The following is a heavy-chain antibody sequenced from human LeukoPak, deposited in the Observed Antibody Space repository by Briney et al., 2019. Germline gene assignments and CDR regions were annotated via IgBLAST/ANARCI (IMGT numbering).Heavy chain of an antibody. D-gene: IGHD3-22*01. J-gene: IGHJ4*02. CDR1: GYTFIIYY. CDR3: ARWDYYDISAFDY. V-gene: IGHV1-46*01. CDR2: INPSGGTT. Sequence: GASVKVSCKASGYTFIIYYIHWVRQAPGQGLNWMGMINPSGGTTIYAQKFQGRVTMTRDTSTRTVYMELGSLRSEDTAVYYCARWDYYDISAFDYWGQGTQVTVSS.